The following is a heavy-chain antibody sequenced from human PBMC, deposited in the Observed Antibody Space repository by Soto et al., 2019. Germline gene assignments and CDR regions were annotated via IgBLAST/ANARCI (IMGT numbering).Heavy chain of an antibody. J-gene: IGHJ4*02. CDR2: ISSSSSYI. CDR3: ARYDSSGYQRFDY. V-gene: IGHV3-21*01. Sequence: GGSLRLSCAASGFTFSSYSMNWVRQAPGKGLEWVSSISSSSSYIYYADSVKGRFTISRDNAKNSLYLQMNSLRAEDTAVYYCARYDSSGYQRFDYWGQGTLVTVSS. CDR1: GFTFSSYS. D-gene: IGHD3-22*01.